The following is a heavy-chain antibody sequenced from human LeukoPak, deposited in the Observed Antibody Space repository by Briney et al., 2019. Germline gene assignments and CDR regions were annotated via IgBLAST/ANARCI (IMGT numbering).Heavy chain of an antibody. CDR2: IYYSGST. V-gene: IGHV4-61*01. D-gene: IGHD6-19*01. J-gene: IGHJ4*02. Sequence: SETLSLTCTVSGGSISSSSYYWSWIRQPPGKGLEWIGYIYYSGSTNYNPSLKSRVTISVDTSKNQFSLKLSSVTAADTAVYYCAREYGSGRNYYFDYWGQGTLVTVSS. CDR1: GGSISSSSYY. CDR3: AREYGSGRNYYFDY.